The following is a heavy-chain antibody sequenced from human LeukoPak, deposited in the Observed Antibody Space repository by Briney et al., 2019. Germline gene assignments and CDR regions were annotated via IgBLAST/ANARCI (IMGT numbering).Heavy chain of an antibody. J-gene: IGHJ4*02. Sequence: GGSLRLSCAASGFTFSSDWMHWVRQAQGKGLVWVSRINSDGSSTSYADSVKGRFTISRDDAKNTLYLEMNSLRAEDTAVYYCSRGDDYGDYVRDWGQGTLVTVSS. CDR1: GFTFSSDW. V-gene: IGHV3-74*01. CDR2: INSDGSST. D-gene: IGHD4-17*01. CDR3: SRGDDYGDYVRD.